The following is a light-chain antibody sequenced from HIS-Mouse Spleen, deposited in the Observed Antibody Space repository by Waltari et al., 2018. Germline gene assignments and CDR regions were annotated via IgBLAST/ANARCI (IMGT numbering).Light chain of an antibody. Sequence: SYELTQPPSVSVSPGQTARITCSGDALPKQYAYWYQQKSGQAPVLVIYEDSKRPSGIPERFSGSSSGTMATLTISGAQVDDEADYYCYSTDSSGNHRVFGGGTKLTVL. CDR1: ALPKQY. V-gene: IGLV3-10*01. CDR2: EDS. CDR3: YSTDSSGNHRV. J-gene: IGLJ2*01.